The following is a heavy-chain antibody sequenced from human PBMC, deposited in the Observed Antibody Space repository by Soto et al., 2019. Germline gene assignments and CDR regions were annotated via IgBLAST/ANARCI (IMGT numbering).Heavy chain of an antibody. D-gene: IGHD3-10*01. Sequence: EVQLVESGGGLVQPGGSLRLSCAASGFTFSRYGMNWVRQAPGKGLEWVSSIRTSSSNKDYADSVKGRVTISRDNAKNSLYLQMKSLRADDTAVYYCASLYGVIIENYWFDPWGPGTLVTVSS. CDR1: GFTFSRYG. CDR2: IRTSSSNK. J-gene: IGHJ5*02. CDR3: ASLYGVIIENYWFDP. V-gene: IGHV3-48*01.